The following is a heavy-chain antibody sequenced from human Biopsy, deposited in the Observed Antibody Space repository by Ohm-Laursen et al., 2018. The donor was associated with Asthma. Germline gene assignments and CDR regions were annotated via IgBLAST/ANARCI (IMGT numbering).Heavy chain of an antibody. V-gene: IGHV1-8*01. CDR1: RYTFTSYD. Sequence: ASVKVSCKASRYTFTSYDINWVRQATGQGLEWMGWMNPNSGNTCYPQNFQGRVTMTRDTSISTAYMELSSLRSEDTAVYYCTRWSLRVRDTPNDYWGQGTLVTVSS. CDR2: MNPNSGNT. D-gene: IGHD3-16*01. CDR3: TRWSLRVRDTPNDY. J-gene: IGHJ4*02.